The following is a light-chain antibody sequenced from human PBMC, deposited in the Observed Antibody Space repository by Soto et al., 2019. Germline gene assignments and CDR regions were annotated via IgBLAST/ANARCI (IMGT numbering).Light chain of an antibody. J-gene: IGKJ4*01. CDR1: QSVSGW. V-gene: IGKV1-5*03. CDR3: QQYERYPLT. CDR2: SAS. Sequence: DIPMTQSPSTLSASVGARVIITCRASQSVSGWLAWYRQKPGKAPELLIYSASTLETGVPSRFRGSGSGTEFTHTVSSQQREDFATSYGQQYERYPLTFGGGTKVEIK.